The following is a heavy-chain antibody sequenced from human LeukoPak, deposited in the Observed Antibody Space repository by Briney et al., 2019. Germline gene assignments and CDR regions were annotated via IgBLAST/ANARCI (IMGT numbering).Heavy chain of an antibody. D-gene: IGHD2-8*01. J-gene: IGHJ5*02. V-gene: IGHV4-61*02. Sequence: SETLSLTCNVSGASISSGLYFWTWLRQPAGKGLEWVGRIYTSGKTTVYTTGSTTYNPSLKSRVTISADTSKSQFSLKLKSVTAADTAVYFCARARCINGLCEWFDPLGQGTLVTVSS. CDR3: ARARCINGLCEWFDP. CDR1: GASISSGLYF. CDR2: IYTSGKTTVYTTGST.